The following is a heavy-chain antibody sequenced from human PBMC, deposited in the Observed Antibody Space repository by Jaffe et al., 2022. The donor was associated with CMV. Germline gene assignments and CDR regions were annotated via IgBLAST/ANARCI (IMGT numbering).Heavy chain of an antibody. CDR1: GFTFSSYG. CDR2: IWYDGSNK. J-gene: IGHJ4*02. Sequence: QVQLVESGGGVVQPGRSLRLSCAASGFTFSSYGMHWVRQAPGKGLEWVAVIWYDGSNKYYADSVKGRFTISRDNSKNTLYLQMNSLRAEDTAVYYCARERVRQQLEGFDYWGQGTLVTVSS. D-gene: IGHD6-13*01. CDR3: ARERVRQQLEGFDY. V-gene: IGHV3-33*01.